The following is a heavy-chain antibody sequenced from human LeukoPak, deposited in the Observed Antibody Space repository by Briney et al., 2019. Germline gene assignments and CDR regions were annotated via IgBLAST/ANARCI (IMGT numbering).Heavy chain of an antibody. V-gene: IGHV3-74*01. CDR2: IISDGSST. Sequence: GGSLRLSCAASGFTFNRFWMHWVRQAPGKGLVWVSRIISDGSSTNYADSVKGRFTTSRDNAKNTLYLQMNSLRAEDTALYYCAREDVDITVATSGAFDIWGQGTMVPVSS. CDR1: GFTFNRFW. CDR3: AREDVDITVATSGAFDI. D-gene: IGHD6-19*01. J-gene: IGHJ3*02.